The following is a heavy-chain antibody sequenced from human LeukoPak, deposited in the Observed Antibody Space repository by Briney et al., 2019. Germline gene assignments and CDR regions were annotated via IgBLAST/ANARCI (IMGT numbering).Heavy chain of an antibody. J-gene: IGHJ5*02. D-gene: IGHD6-13*01. CDR1: GYTFTGYY. V-gene: IGHV1-2*04. CDR2: INPNSGGT. Sequence: GASVKVSCKASGYTFTGYYMHWVRQAPGQGLEWMGWINPNSGGTNYAQKFQGWVTMARDTSISTAYMELSRLRSDDTAVYYCARGYTLTFSSWYLHGGNWYDPWGQGTLVTVSS. CDR3: ARGYTLTFSSWYLHGGNWYDP.